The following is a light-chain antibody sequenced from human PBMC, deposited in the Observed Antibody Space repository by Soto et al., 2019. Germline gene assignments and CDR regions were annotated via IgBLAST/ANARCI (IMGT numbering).Light chain of an antibody. CDR2: GAS. Sequence: EIVMTQSPATLSVSPGERATLSCRASQSVSGNLAWYQQIPGQAPRLLIYGASTRATGIPARFSGSGSGTEFNITIRSLQSEDFAVYSCQQYNNWNPLTFGQGTRLEIK. V-gene: IGKV3-15*01. CDR1: QSVSGN. J-gene: IGKJ5*01. CDR3: QQYNNWNPLT.